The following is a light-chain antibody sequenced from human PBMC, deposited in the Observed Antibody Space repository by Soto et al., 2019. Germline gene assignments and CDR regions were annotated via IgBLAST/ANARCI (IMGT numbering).Light chain of an antibody. CDR2: NAS. V-gene: IGKV1-5*01. J-gene: IGKJ1*01. CDR1: RNIERW. CDR3: QYCDTRWP. Sequence: DTRMTPSPSTLSASVVDTVTITCRASRNIERWLAWYQHKPGKPPKLLILNASTLGSGVPSRFSGSGSGTEFTLTISSLQPDDFATYYCQYCDTRWPFGQGTKVDIK.